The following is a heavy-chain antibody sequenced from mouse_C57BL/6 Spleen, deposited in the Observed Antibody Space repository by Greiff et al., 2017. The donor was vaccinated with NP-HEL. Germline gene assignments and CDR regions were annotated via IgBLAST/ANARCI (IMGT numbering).Heavy chain of an antibody. V-gene: IGHV1-52*01. CDR1: GYTFTSYW. J-gene: IGHJ2*01. CDR2: IDPSDSET. CDR3: ARYYGNWGFFDY. Sequence: QVHVKQPGAELVRPGSSVKLSCKASGYTFTSYWMHWVKQRPIQGLEWIGNIDPSDSETHYNQKFKDKATLTVDKSSSTAYMQLSSLTSEDSAVYYCARYYGNWGFFDYWGQGTTLTVSS. D-gene: IGHD2-1*01.